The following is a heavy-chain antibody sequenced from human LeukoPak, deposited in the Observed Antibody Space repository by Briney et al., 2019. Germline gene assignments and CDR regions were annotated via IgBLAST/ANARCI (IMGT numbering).Heavy chain of an antibody. CDR2: ISYDGSNK. V-gene: IGHV3-30*18. CDR3: AKGRGSSGWYYFDY. CDR1: GFTFSSYG. J-gene: IGHJ4*02. Sequence: PGGSLRLSCAASGFTFSSYGLHWVCQAPGKGLEWVAVISYDGSNKYYVDSVKGRFTISRDNSKNTLYLQMNSLRAEDTAVYYCAKGRGSSGWYYFDYWGQGTLVTVSS. D-gene: IGHD6-19*01.